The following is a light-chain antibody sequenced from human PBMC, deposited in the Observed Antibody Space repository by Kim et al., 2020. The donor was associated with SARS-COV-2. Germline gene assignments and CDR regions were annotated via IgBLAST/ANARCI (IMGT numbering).Light chain of an antibody. Sequence: NTITISCTSSSGSIDANYVQWYQQRPGGVPSAVIYEDYQRPSGVSGRFSGSIDNSSNSASLTISGLRTEDEADYYCQSYNRDNVLFGGGTQLTVL. V-gene: IGLV6-57*02. CDR3: QSYNRDNVL. CDR2: EDY. J-gene: IGLJ2*01. CDR1: SGSIDANY.